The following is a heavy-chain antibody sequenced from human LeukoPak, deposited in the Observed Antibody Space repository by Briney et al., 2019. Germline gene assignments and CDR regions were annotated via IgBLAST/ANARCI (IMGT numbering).Heavy chain of an antibody. CDR2: IYYTGTT. CDR3: ARDRYYGSGAFDAFDD. CDR1: RVSISSSSYY. J-gene: IGHJ3*01. Sequence: SETLSLTCTVSRVSISSSSYYWGWIRQPPGKGLEWFGSIYYTGTTLYNPSLKTRVTISVDTSKKQSSLKLSSVTAADTAVYYCARDRYYGSGAFDAFDDWGQGTMVTVSS. D-gene: IGHD3-10*01. V-gene: IGHV4-39*07.